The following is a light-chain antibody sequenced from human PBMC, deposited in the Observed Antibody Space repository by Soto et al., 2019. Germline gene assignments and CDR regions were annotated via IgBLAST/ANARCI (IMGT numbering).Light chain of an antibody. Sequence: QSVLTQPPSASGAPGQRVTISCSGSGSNIGSNPVTWYQQLPRTAPKLLIYNTNQRPSGVPERFSASRSGTSASLAISGLQSEDEADYFCASWEDSPNVYVLGTGTKLTVL. CDR3: ASWEDSPNVYV. CDR2: NTN. CDR1: GSNIGSNP. J-gene: IGLJ1*01. V-gene: IGLV1-44*01.